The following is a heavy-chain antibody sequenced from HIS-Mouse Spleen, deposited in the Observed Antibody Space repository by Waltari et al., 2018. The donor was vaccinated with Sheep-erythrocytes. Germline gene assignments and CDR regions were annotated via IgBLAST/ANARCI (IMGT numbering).Heavy chain of an antibody. CDR2: ISSSSSYI. J-gene: IGHJ4*02. CDR1: GFTFSRYR. CDR3: ARVASGATFDY. D-gene: IGHD1-26*01. Sequence: EVQLVESGGGLVKPGGSLRLSCAASGFTFSRYRLTWVRQAPGKGLEWVSSISSSSSYIYYADSVKGRFTISRDNAKNSLYLQMNSLRAEDTAVYYCARVASGATFDYWGQGTLVTVSS. V-gene: IGHV3-21*01.